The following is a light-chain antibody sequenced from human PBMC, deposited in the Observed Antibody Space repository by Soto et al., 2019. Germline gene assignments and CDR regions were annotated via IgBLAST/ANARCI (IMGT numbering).Light chain of an antibody. J-gene: IGKJ1*01. CDR2: GAS. V-gene: IGKV3-15*01. CDR3: QHYGHALWA. Sequence: EIVMTQSPATLSVSPGERATLSCRASQSVSSNLAWYQQKPGQAPRLLIYGASTRATGIPARFSGSGSGTEFTLTISSLQSEDFAVYYCQHYGHALWAFGQGTKVDIK. CDR1: QSVSSN.